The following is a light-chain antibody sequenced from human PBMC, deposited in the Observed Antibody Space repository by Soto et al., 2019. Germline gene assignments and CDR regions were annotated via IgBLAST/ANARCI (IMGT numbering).Light chain of an antibody. Sequence: DIQMTQSPSSLSASVGDRVTITCRAGQSITSYLNWYQQKPGKAPKLLIYGASTLQSGVPSRFSGSGSGTDFTLNISSLQPEDFATYYCQQSDSTPITFGQGTRLEIK. CDR2: GAS. CDR1: QSITSY. J-gene: IGKJ5*01. V-gene: IGKV1-39*01. CDR3: QQSDSTPIT.